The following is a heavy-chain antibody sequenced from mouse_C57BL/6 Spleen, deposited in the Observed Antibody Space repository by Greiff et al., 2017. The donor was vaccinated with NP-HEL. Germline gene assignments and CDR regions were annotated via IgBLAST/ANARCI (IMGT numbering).Heavy chain of an antibody. J-gene: IGHJ2*01. CDR2: IYPGDGDT. V-gene: IGHV1-80*01. Sequence: ESGAELVKPGASVKISCKASGYAFSSYWMNWVKQRPGKGLEWIGQIYPGDGDTNYNGKFKGKATLTADKSSSTAYMQLSSLTSEDSAVYFCARRTYDGYLDYWGQGTTLTVSS. CDR3: ARRTYDGYLDY. CDR1: GYAFSSYW. D-gene: IGHD2-3*01.